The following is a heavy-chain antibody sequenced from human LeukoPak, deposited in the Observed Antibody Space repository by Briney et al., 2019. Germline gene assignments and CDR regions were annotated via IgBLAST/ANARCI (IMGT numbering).Heavy chain of an antibody. CDR3: AGGGSLDFDY. J-gene: IGHJ4*02. CDR2: ISYDGSNK. V-gene: IGHV3-30*03. CDR1: GFTFSSYG. D-gene: IGHD2-15*01. Sequence: GGSLRLSCAASGFTFSSYGMHWVRQAPGKGLEWVAVISYDGSNKYYADSVKGRFTISRDNSKNTLYLQMNSLRAENTAVYYCAGGGSLDFDYWGQGTLVTVSS.